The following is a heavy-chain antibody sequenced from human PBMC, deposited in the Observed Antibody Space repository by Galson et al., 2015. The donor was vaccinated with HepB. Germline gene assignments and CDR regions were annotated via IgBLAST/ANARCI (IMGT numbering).Heavy chain of an antibody. CDR1: GFTFSSYW. CDR2: IKQDGSEK. J-gene: IGHJ3*02. CDR3: AREPPTYYYDSSDDAFDI. Sequence: SLRLSCAASGFTFSSYWMSWVRQAPGKGLEWVANIKQDGSEKYYVDSVKGRFTISRDNAKNSLYLQMNSLRAEDTAVYYCAREPPTYYYDSSDDAFDIWGQGTMVTVSS. D-gene: IGHD3-22*01. V-gene: IGHV3-7*01.